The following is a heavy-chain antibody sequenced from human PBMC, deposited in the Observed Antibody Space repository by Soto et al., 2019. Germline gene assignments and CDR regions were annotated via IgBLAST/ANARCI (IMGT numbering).Heavy chain of an antibody. Sequence: GGSLRLSCAASRIMFSAYSMHWVRQGPGKGLEWVALISHDGSTKDYADSVKGRFTISRDNAKNSLYLQMNSLRAEDTAVYYCARGYDSFDYWGQGTLVTVSS. D-gene: IGHD3-22*01. CDR1: RIMFSAYS. J-gene: IGHJ4*02. CDR3: ARGYDSFDY. V-gene: IGHV3-30-3*01. CDR2: ISHDGSTK.